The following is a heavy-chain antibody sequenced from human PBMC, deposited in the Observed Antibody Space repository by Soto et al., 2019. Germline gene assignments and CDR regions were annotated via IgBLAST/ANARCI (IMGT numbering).Heavy chain of an antibody. CDR3: ARGGIAVAGANWYFDL. V-gene: IGHV3-30-3*01. J-gene: IGHJ2*01. CDR2: ISYDGSNK. CDR1: GFTFSSYA. D-gene: IGHD6-19*01. Sequence: QVQLVESGGGVVQPGRSLRLSCAASGFTFSSYAMHWVRQAPGKGLEWVAVISYDGSNKYYADSVKGRFTISRDNSKNTLYLQMNSLRADDTAVYYCARGGIAVAGANWYFDLWGRGTLVTVSS.